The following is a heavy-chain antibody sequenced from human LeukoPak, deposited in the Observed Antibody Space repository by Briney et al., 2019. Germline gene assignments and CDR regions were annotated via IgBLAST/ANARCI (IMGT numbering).Heavy chain of an antibody. V-gene: IGHV3-48*01. J-gene: IGHJ4*02. D-gene: IGHD2-15*01. CDR1: GFPLSSYS. Sequence: GGSLRLSCAASGFPLSSYSINWVRQAPGKGLEGVSYISSSGSAIYYVDSVKGRFTVSRDNTKNSLFLQMNSPSAEDTAVYYCVRVKGSYFDYWGQGALVTVSS. CDR3: VRVKGSYFDY. CDR2: ISSSGSAI.